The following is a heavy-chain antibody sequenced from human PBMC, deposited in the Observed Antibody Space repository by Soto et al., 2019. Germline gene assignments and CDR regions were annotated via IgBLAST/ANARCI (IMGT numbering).Heavy chain of an antibody. CDR3: AKVLSSGSYSGALEY. CDR2: ISASGGST. V-gene: IGHV3-23*01. CDR1: GFSITSFA. D-gene: IGHD1-26*01. Sequence: GGSLRLSCVASGFSITSFAMSWVRQAPGKGLEWASAISASGGSTYADSVKGRFTISRDNSKNTLYLQTNSLRVEDTAVYYCAKVLSSGSYSGALEYWGQGALVTSPQ. J-gene: IGHJ4*02.